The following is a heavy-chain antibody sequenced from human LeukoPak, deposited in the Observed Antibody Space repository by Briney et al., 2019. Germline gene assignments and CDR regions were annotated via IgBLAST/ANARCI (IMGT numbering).Heavy chain of an antibody. J-gene: IGHJ4*02. CDR1: GFGLSVLS. V-gene: IGHV1-24*01. CDR3: STDSGRSYFYFDF. Sequence: ASVKVSCKISGFGLSVLSIHWMRQAPGKGLEWVGGIRPETGEPIFAQKFRGRVTITEDTFTDTGYLELRGLASEDTAVYYCSTDSGRSYFYFDFWGQGTLVTVSS. D-gene: IGHD3-10*01. CDR2: IRPETGEP.